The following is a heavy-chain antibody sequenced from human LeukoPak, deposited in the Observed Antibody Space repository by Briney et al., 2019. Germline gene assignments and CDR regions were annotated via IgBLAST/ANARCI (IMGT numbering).Heavy chain of an antibody. Sequence: PGGSLRLSCAASGFTFSYYSMNWVRQAPGKGLQWVSYISSSSSTIYYADSVKGRFTISRDNAKKSLYLQMNSLRAEDTAVYYCARGPRGYDSSGYPEFFQHWGQGTLVTVYS. D-gene: IGHD3-22*01. CDR1: GFTFSYYS. CDR3: ARGPRGYDSSGYPEFFQH. J-gene: IGHJ1*01. CDR2: ISSSSSTI. V-gene: IGHV3-48*01.